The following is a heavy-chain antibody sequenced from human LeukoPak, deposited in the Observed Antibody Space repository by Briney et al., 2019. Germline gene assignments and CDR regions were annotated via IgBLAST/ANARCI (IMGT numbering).Heavy chain of an antibody. D-gene: IGHD3-3*01. J-gene: IGHJ4*02. CDR3: ASASYSDFGSDEYVPLQFDF. CDR1: GASISSYY. CDR2: VYYTGST. Sequence: SETLSLTCTVSGASISSYYWTWIRQSPGKGLEWIGDVYYTGSTNYSPSLKSRVTMSVDKFNIQFSLKLRSVTAADTAVYYCASASYSDFGSDEYVPLQFDFWGQGTLVTVSS. V-gene: IGHV4-59*01.